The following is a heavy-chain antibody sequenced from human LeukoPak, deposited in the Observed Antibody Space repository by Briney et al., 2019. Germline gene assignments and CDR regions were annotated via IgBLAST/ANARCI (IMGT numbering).Heavy chain of an antibody. CDR1: GGSISSSINY. CDR3: ARVPVRSSWYSGRWFDP. D-gene: IGHD6-13*01. V-gene: IGHV4-39*01. Sequence: SETLSLTCTVSGGSISSSINYWAWIRQPPGKGLEWIATTKYGASTFYNPSLRSRVTISVDTSKNQFSLKLSSVTAADTAVYYCARVPVRSSWYSGRWFDPWGRGTLVTVSS. CDR2: TKYGAST. J-gene: IGHJ5*02.